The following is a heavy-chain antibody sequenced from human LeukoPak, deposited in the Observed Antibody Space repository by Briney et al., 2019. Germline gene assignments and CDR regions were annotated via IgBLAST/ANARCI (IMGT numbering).Heavy chain of an antibody. D-gene: IGHD6-13*01. CDR1: GYTFTSYG. J-gene: IGHJ4*02. CDR2: ISAYIGNT. Sequence: ASVKVSCKASGYTFTSYGVIWVPQAPGQGLEWMGWISAYIGNTNYAQKLQGRVTMTTDTSTSTAYMELRSLRSDDTAVYYCARWAVGSSSWYGDYWGQRTLVTVSS. V-gene: IGHV1-18*01. CDR3: ARWAVGSSSWYGDY.